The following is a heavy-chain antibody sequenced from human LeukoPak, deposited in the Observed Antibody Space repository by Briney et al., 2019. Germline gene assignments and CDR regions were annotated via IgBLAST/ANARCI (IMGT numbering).Heavy chain of an antibody. Sequence: PGGSLRLSCAASGFTFTTYAMHWVRQAPGKGLEYVSAISSNGDSTYYADSVKGRFTISRDNSKNSLYLQMTSLRAEDTAFYYCAKGVRSGTYYNCFDPWGQGTLVTVSS. D-gene: IGHD1-26*01. CDR2: ISSNGDST. CDR3: AKGVRSGTYYNCFDP. J-gene: IGHJ5*02. V-gene: IGHV3-64*04. CDR1: GFTFTTYA.